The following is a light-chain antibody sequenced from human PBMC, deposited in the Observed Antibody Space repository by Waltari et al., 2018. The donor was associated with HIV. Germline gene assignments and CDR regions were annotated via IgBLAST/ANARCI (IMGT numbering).Light chain of an antibody. CDR2: EVS. CDR1: NSDIGAYNY. CDR3: SSYTSSSTPYV. Sequence: QSALTQPASVSGSPGQSITISCTGTNSDIGAYNYVSWYQQRPGTAPQRLIYEVSNRPSGVSHRFSGSKSGNTASLTISGLQAEDEADYYCSSYTSSSTPYVFGSGTKVTVL. V-gene: IGLV2-14*01. J-gene: IGLJ1*01.